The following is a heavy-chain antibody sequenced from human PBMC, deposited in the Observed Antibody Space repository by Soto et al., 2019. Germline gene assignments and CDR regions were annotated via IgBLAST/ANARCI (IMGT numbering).Heavy chain of an antibody. J-gene: IGHJ3*02. D-gene: IGHD3-16*01. CDR3: ASAADRFDFVWGRNYALDI. CDR1: GYRFTELG. V-gene: IGHV1-18*01. CDR2: SRADNSHP. Sequence: QVQLLQSGPEVKKPGASVKVSCRAFGYRFTELGISWVRQDPGQGLEWVGWSRADNSHPNYATSLPGRVNVTTDTSANAAYMELTSLTSADTAVYYFASAADRFDFVWGRNYALDIWGQGTLVFVSS.